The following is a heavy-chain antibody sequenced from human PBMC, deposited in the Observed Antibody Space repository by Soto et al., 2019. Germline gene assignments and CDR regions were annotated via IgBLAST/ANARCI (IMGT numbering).Heavy chain of an antibody. D-gene: IGHD2-2*01. CDR2: ISGSGGST. Sequence: GGSLRLACAASGFTFSSYAMSWVRQAPGKGLEWVSAISGSGGSTYYADSVKGRFTISRDNSKNTLYLQMNSLRAEDTAVYYCAKAEYQLLLSGQFDYWGQGTLVTVSS. J-gene: IGHJ4*02. CDR3: AKAEYQLLLSGQFDY. V-gene: IGHV3-23*01. CDR1: GFTFSSYA.